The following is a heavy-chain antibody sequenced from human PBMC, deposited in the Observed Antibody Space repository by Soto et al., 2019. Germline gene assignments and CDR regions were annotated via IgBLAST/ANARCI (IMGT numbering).Heavy chain of an antibody. CDR2: INPYNGNT. CDR3: ARVGVGLAAPRVWPY. Sequence: ASVKVSCKASGYTFTSYGITWVRQAPGQGLEWMAWINPYNGNTKYAEKFLGRVTVTTDTSTATAYMEVRSLTSDDTAVFYCARVGVGLAAPRVWPYWGQGTPVTVSS. CDR1: GYTFTSYG. J-gene: IGHJ4*02. D-gene: IGHD6-13*01. V-gene: IGHV1-18*01.